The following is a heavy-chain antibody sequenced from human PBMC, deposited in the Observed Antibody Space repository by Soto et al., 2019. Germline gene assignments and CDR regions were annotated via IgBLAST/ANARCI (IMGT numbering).Heavy chain of an antibody. V-gene: IGHV4-34*01. D-gene: IGHD3-3*01. CDR1: DGSFSGDY. Sequence: SETLSLTSAVYDGSFSGDYWSWIRQPPGKGLESIVDINHRGSTNYNPSLNSRVTIPVDTSKNQFFLQRTSVTAAAEDVLYCARNVGGYGCWNGYSYFDNWGQGTLVTVSS. CDR3: ARNVGGYGCWNGYSYFDN. J-gene: IGHJ4*02. CDR2: INHRGST.